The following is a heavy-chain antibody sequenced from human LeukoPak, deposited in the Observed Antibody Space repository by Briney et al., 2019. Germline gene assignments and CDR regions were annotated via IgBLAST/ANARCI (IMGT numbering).Heavy chain of an antibody. CDR2: INPSSGDT. V-gene: IGHV1-2*06. J-gene: IGHJ4*02. CDR3: ARVPTATTPVDY. CDR1: GYTFTGYY. Sequence: ASVKVSCKASGYTFTGYYIHWVRQARGQGLEWMGRINPSSGDTNYAQKFRGRVTMTRDTSISTAYMELSGLRSDDTAVYYCARVPTATTPVDYWGQGALVTVSS. D-gene: IGHD6-25*01.